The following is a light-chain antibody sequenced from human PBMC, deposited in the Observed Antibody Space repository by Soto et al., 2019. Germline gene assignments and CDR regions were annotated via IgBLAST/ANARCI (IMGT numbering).Light chain of an antibody. V-gene: IGKV4-1*01. CDR1: QSVLYSSNTKNY. CDR3: QQYYSTPPT. Sequence: DIVMTQSPDSLAVSLGERATINCKSSQSVLYSSNTKNYLAWYQQKPGQPPKLLIYWASTRESGVPDRFSGSGSWTDFTLTISSLQAEDVAVYYCQQYYSTPPTFGPGTKVDIK. CDR2: WAS. J-gene: IGKJ3*01.